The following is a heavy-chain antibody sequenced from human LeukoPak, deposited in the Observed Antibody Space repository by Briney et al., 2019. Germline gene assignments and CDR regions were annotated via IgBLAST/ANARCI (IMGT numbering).Heavy chain of an antibody. CDR3: AKAIAAAGTGATTFDY. CDR2: ISGSGGST. J-gene: IGHJ4*02. Sequence: GGSLRLSCAASGFTFSSYAMSWVRQAPGKGLEWVSAISGSGGSTYYADCVKGRFTISRDNSKNTLDLQMNSLRAEDTAVYYCAKAIAAAGTGATTFDYWGQGTLVTVSS. D-gene: IGHD6-13*01. CDR1: GFTFSSYA. V-gene: IGHV3-23*01.